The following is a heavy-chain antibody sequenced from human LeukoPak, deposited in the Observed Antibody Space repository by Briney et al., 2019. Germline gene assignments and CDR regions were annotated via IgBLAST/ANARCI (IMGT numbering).Heavy chain of an antibody. CDR1: GFNFRTYW. V-gene: IGHV3-74*01. Sequence: QPGGSLRLSCAASGFNFRTYWMHWLRQAPGKGLVWVSRINSDGSHTTYADSVKGRFTVSRDNEMNTLYLQMHSLRAEDTALYFCARGYGADVWGKGTMVTVSS. CDR3: ARGYGADV. CDR2: INSDGSHT. J-gene: IGHJ6*04.